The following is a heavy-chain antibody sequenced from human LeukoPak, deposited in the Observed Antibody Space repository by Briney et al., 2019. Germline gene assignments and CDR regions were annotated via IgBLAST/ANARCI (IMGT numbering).Heavy chain of an antibody. CDR3: ARVSKNTGGWSFYDY. J-gene: IGHJ4*02. CDR1: GFTFSSYD. Sequence: GGSLRLSCAASGFTFSSYDMHWVRQVTGKGLEWVPAIGTAGDTYYPDSVKGRFTISRENAKNSLYLQMNSLRAGDTAVYYCARVSKNTGGWSFYDYWGQGTLVTVSS. V-gene: IGHV3-13*01. D-gene: IGHD2-8*02. CDR2: IGTAGDT.